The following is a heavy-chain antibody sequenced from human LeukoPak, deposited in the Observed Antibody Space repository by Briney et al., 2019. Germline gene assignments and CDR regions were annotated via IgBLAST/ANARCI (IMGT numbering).Heavy chain of an antibody. Sequence: GGSLRLSCAASGFTFDDYAIHWVRQAPGKGLEWVSGISWNSRSIGYADSVKGRFTISRDNAKKSLYLQMNSLRAEDTALYYCARIAAVAGPFDYWGQGTLVTVSS. CDR1: GFTFDDYA. J-gene: IGHJ4*02. CDR2: ISWNSRSI. D-gene: IGHD6-19*01. CDR3: ARIAAVAGPFDY. V-gene: IGHV3-9*01.